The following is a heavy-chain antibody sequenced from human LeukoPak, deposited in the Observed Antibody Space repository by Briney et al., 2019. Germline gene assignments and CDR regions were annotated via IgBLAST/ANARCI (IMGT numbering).Heavy chain of an antibody. CDR2: IYYSGST. Sequence: SETLSLTCTVSGVSISTYYWGWIRQPPRKGLEWIASIYYSGSTNYNPSLKSRVTMSVDTSKNQFSLKVSSVTAADTAVYYCARVFDSGSQAYFYYMDVWGKGTTVTISS. CDR3: ARVFDSGSQAYFYYMDV. J-gene: IGHJ6*03. D-gene: IGHD3-10*01. CDR1: GVSISTYY. V-gene: IGHV4-59*01.